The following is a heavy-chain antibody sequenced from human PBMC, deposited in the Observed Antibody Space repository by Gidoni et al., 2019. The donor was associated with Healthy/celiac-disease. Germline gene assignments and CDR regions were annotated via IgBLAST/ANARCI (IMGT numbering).Heavy chain of an antibody. J-gene: IGHJ4*02. CDR2: TYYSGTT. Sequence: QVQLQESGPGLVKSSETLSLTCAVSGDPITSSYWNWIRQPPGKGLEWIGNTYYSGTTNYNPTLKSGLTISKDTSENQFSLNLSSVTAADTAVYYCARGRGLGVWGQGTLVTVSS. D-gene: IGHD3-10*01. V-gene: IGHV4-59*01. CDR3: ARGRGLGV. CDR1: GDPITSSY.